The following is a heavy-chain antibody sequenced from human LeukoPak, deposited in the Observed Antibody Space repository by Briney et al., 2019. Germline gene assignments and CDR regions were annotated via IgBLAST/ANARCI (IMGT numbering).Heavy chain of an antibody. CDR2: ISAYNGNT. V-gene: IGHV1-18*01. Sequence: ASVKVSCKASGYTFTSYGISWVRQAPGQGLEWMGWISAYNGNTNYAQKLQGRVTMTTDTSTDTAYMELSSLRSEDTAVYYCARVESTIFGVVPDYWGQGTLVTVSS. D-gene: IGHD3-3*01. CDR3: ARVESTIFGVVPDY. CDR1: GYTFTSYG. J-gene: IGHJ4*02.